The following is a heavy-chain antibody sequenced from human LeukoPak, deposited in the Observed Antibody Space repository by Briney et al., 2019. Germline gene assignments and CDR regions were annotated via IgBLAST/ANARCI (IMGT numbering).Heavy chain of an antibody. Sequence: GGSLRLSCAASGFTFSDYYMSWIRQAPGKGLEWVSYISTSGSNIYYADSVRGRFTISRDDAKNSLYLQINSLRAEDTAVYYCAGSGGSSCFLGCGFDYWGQGTLVTVSS. J-gene: IGHJ4*02. CDR3: AGSGGSSCFLGCGFDY. CDR2: ISTSGSNI. D-gene: IGHD2-15*01. CDR1: GFTFSDYY. V-gene: IGHV3-11*04.